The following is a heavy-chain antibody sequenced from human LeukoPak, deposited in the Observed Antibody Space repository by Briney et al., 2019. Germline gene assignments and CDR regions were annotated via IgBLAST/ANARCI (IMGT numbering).Heavy chain of an antibody. CDR3: ARIGYCSSTSCYEVSDY. D-gene: IGHD2-2*03. V-gene: IGHV1-69*02. CDR1: GGTFSSYT. CDR2: IIPILGIA. J-gene: IGHJ4*02. Sequence: SVKVSCKASGGTFSSYTISWVRQAPGQGLEWMGRIIPILGIANYAQKFQGRVTMTRDTSISTAYMELSRLRSDDTAVYYCARIGYCSSTSCYEVSDYWGQGTLVTVSS.